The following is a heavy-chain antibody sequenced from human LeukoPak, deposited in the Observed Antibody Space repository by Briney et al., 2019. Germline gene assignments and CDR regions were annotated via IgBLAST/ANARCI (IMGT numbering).Heavy chain of an antibody. CDR3: ARVANYYDSSGDLFDY. CDR1: GFTFSSYA. V-gene: IGHV3-30-3*01. CDR2: ISYDGSNK. D-gene: IGHD3-22*01. Sequence: GGSLRLSCAASGFTFSSYAMHWVRHAPGKGLEWVAVISYDGSNKYYADSVKGRFTISRDNSKNTLYLQMNSLRAEDTAVYYCARVANYYDSSGDLFDYWGQGTLVTVSS. J-gene: IGHJ4*02.